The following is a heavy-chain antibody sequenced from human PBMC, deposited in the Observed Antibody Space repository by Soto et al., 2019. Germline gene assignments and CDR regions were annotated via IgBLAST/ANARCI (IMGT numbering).Heavy chain of an antibody. Sequence: QVQLVESGGGVVQPGTSLRLSCAASGFTISTHGMHWVRQAPGKGLEWVANIWYDGSNKFYADSVKGRFTISKDNSKNTLYVEMNSLRAEDTAVYYCAAATTWNFHFPYLGQGTQVTVSS. V-gene: IGHV3-33*01. D-gene: IGHD1-7*01. CDR3: AAATTWNFHFPY. J-gene: IGHJ4*02. CDR1: GFTISTHG. CDR2: IWYDGSNK.